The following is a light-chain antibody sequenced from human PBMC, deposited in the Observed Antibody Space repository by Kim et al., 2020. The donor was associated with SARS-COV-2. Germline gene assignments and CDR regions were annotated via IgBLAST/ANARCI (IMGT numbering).Light chain of an antibody. CDR1: QSINTW. J-gene: IGKJ2*01. CDR2: KTS. CDR3: QQYKSYPVT. V-gene: IGKV1-5*03. Sequence: DIQMTQSPSTLSASIGDRVTITCRASQSINTWLAWYQQKPGKAPKFLISKTSNVENGVPSRFSGSGFETEFFLTISSLQVDDFATYYCQQYKSYPVTFGQGTKVDIK.